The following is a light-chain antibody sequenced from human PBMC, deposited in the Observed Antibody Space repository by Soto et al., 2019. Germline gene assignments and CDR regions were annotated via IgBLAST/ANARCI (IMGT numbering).Light chain of an antibody. Sequence: ASVGDTATVTCRASQPIGTSLHWYQQKPGKAPKVLISAASRLQSGVPSRFSGSGSGTHFALTISNLQPEDFATYYCQQSFHTPRTFGQGTKVDIK. CDR1: QPIGTS. V-gene: IGKV1-39*01. J-gene: IGKJ1*01. CDR3: QQSFHTPRT. CDR2: AAS.